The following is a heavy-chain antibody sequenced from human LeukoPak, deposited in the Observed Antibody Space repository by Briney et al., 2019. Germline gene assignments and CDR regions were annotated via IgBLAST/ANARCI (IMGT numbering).Heavy chain of an antibody. D-gene: IGHD3-10*01. Sequence: PGGSLRLXCAASGFTFSSCGMHWVRQAPGKALEWVAFIRYDGSNKYYADSVKGRFTISRDNSKNTLYLQMNSLRAEDTAVYYCAKDGGSGSYFLRDAFDIWGQGTMVTVSS. CDR3: AKDGGSGSYFLRDAFDI. V-gene: IGHV3-30*02. CDR2: IRYDGSNK. CDR1: GFTFSSCG. J-gene: IGHJ3*02.